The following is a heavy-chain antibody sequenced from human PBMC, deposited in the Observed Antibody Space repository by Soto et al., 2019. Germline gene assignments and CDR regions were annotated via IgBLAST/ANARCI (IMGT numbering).Heavy chain of an antibody. Sequence: QVQLVQSGAEVKKPGSSVKVSCKASGGTFSSYAISWVRQAPGQGLEWMGGIIPIFGTANYAQKFQGRVTITADESTSTADMELSSVRSEDTAGYYCARDSYSSSSHYYYGMDVWGQGTTVTVSS. D-gene: IGHD6-6*01. CDR3: ARDSYSSSSHYYYGMDV. J-gene: IGHJ6*02. V-gene: IGHV1-69*01. CDR1: GGTFSSYA. CDR2: IIPIFGTA.